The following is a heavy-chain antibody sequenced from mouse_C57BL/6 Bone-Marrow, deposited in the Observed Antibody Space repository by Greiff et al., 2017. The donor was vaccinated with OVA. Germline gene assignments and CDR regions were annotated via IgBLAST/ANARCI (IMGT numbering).Heavy chain of an antibody. V-gene: IGHV1-9*01. CDR1: GYTFTGYW. Sequence: QVQLQQSGAELMKPGASVKLSCKATGYTFTGYWIAWVKQRPGHGLEWIGVILPGSGSTNYNEKFKGKATFTADKSSNTAYMQLSSLTTEDSAIYYCAIITTPTGTWFAYWGQGTLVTVSA. J-gene: IGHJ3*01. D-gene: IGHD1-1*01. CDR2: ILPGSGST. CDR3: AIITTPTGTWFAY.